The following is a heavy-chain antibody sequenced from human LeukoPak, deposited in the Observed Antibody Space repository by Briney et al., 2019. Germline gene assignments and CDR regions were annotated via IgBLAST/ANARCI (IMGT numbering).Heavy chain of an antibody. D-gene: IGHD2-21*02. CDR3: AKGGRGGGDWGLDY. Sequence: GGSLRLSCAASGFTFSSYGMHWVRQAPGKGLEWVAVISYDGSNKYYADSVKGRFTISRDNSKNTPYLQMNSLRAEDTAVYYCAKGGRGGGDWGLDYWGQGTLVTVSS. CDR2: ISYDGSNK. V-gene: IGHV3-30*18. J-gene: IGHJ4*02. CDR1: GFTFSSYG.